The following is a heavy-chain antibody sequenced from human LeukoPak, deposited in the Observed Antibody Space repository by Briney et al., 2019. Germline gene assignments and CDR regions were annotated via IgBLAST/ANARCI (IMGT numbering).Heavy chain of an antibody. V-gene: IGHV3-7*01. J-gene: IGHJ3*02. CDR2: IKQDGSEK. Sequence: PGGSLRLSCAASGFTFSSYWMSWVRQAPGKGLEWVANIKQDGSEKYYVDSVKGRFTISRDNAKNSLYLQMNSLRAEDTAVYYCARVGHDSSGYRPNDAFDIWGQGTMLTVSS. D-gene: IGHD3-22*01. CDR1: GFTFSSYW. CDR3: ARVGHDSSGYRPNDAFDI.